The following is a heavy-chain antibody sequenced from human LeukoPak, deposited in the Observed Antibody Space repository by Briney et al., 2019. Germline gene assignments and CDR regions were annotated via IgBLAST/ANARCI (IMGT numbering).Heavy chain of an antibody. CDR2: IYYSGST. J-gene: IGHJ6*03. V-gene: IGHV4-39*07. D-gene: IGHD3-22*01. CDR1: GGSISSSSYY. Sequence: PSETLSLTCTVSGGSISSSSYYWGWIRQPPGKGLEWIGSIYYSGSTYYNPSLKSRVTISVDTSKNQFSLKLSSVTAADTAVYYCARIDFDYDSSGPRDYYYYYYMDVWGKGTTVTVSS. CDR3: ARIDFDYDSSGPRDYYYYYYMDV.